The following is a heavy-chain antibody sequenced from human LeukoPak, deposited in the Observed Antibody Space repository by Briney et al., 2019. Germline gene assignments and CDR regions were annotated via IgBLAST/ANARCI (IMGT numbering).Heavy chain of an antibody. CDR1: GYSFTSYW. D-gene: IGHD6-19*01. Sequence: GESLKISCKGSGYSFTSYWIGWVRQMPGKGLDWMGIIYPGDSDTRYSPSFQGQVTISADKSISTAYLQWSSLKASDTAMYYCARSLEVGNRSGRRWYFDFWGQGTLVTVSS. V-gene: IGHV5-51*01. CDR2: IYPGDSDT. J-gene: IGHJ4*02. CDR3: ARSLEVGNRSGRRWYFDF.